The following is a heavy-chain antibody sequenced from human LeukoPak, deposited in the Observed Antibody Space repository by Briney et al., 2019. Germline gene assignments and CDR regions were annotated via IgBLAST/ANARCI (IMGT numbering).Heavy chain of an antibody. D-gene: IGHD6-19*01. CDR1: GFTFNTYG. CDR2: ISNDGTKK. V-gene: IGHV3-30*05. Sequence: PGGSLRLSCAASGFTFNTYGMHWVRQAPGKGVEWGAFISNDGTKKYYTDSVKARFTISRDNSKAPLYLQMNSLTAEDPALYYCANGDSSGWYDGFIDYWGQGTLVTVSS. J-gene: IGHJ4*02. CDR3: ANGDSSGWYDGFIDY.